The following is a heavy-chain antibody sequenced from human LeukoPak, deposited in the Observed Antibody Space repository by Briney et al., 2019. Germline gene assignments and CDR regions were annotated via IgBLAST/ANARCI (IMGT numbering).Heavy chain of an antibody. CDR3: AKGKTYYSSGWYYFDY. CDR2: ISSSSSYI. CDR1: EFSFSSYS. D-gene: IGHD6-19*01. J-gene: IGHJ4*02. Sequence: PGGSLRLSCAASEFSFSSYSMNWVRQAPGKGLEWVSSISSSSSYIYYADSVKGRFTISRDNAKNSLYLQMNSLRAEDTAVYYCAKGKTYYSSGWYYFDYWGQGTLVTVSS. V-gene: IGHV3-21*04.